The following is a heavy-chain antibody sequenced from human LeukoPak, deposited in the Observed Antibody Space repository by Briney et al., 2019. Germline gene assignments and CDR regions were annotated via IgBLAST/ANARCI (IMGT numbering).Heavy chain of an antibody. D-gene: IGHD2-15*01. CDR1: KFIFSNYW. CDR3: AREDGYCSGGNCYSYFDS. Sequence: PGGSLRLSCAASKFIFSNYWMSWVRQAPGKGLEWVVYIKKTGSETYYVDSVKGRFTITRDNARNSLFLQMNSLRAEDTAVYYCAREDGYCSGGNCYSYFDSWGQGTLVTVSS. V-gene: IGHV3-7*01. CDR2: IKKTGSET. J-gene: IGHJ4*02.